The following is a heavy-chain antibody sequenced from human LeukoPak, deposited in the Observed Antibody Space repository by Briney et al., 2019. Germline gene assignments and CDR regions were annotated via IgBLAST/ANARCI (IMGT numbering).Heavy chain of an antibody. Sequence: GGSLRLSCTASGFTFRSYSMNWVRQAPGKGLEGVSSISSSSSYIYYADSVKGRFTISRDNAKNSLYLQMNSLRAEDTAVYFCARTVRFLEWFFDYWGQGNLVTVSS. D-gene: IGHD3-3*01. CDR3: ARTVRFLEWFFDY. J-gene: IGHJ4*02. V-gene: IGHV3-21*01. CDR2: ISSSSSYI. CDR1: GFTFRSYS.